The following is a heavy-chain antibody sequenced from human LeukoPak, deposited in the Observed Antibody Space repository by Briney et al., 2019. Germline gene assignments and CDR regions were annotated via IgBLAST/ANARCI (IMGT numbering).Heavy chain of an antibody. J-gene: IGHJ4*02. D-gene: IGHD3-10*01. CDR1: GGSFSGYY. CDR2: INHSGST. CDR3: ARGPVFYYYGSGSYQNHPIDY. V-gene: IGHV4-34*01. Sequence: SETLSLTCAVYGGSFSGYYWSWIRQPPGKGLEWIGEINHSGSTNYNPSLKSRVTISVDTSKNQFSLNVSSVTAADTAVYYCARGPVFYYYGSGSYQNHPIDYWGQGTLVTVSS.